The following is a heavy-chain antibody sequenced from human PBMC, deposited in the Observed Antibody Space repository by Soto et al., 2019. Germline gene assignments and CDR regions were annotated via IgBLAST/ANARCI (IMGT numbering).Heavy chain of an antibody. CDR3: ARGYYASNGQSNTFDI. J-gene: IGHJ3*02. Sequence: SETLSLTCTVSGVSISSSYWSWIRQSAGKGLEWIGYVYYSGSTNYNPSLRSRVTISVDTSKNQFYLKLRSVIAADTAVYYCARGYYASNGQSNTFDIWGQGTMVTVS. CDR2: VYYSGST. D-gene: IGHD3-22*01. CDR1: GVSISSSY. V-gene: IGHV4-59*01.